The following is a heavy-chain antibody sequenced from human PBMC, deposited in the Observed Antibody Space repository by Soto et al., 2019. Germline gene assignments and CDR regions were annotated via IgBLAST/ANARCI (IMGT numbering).Heavy chain of an antibody. V-gene: IGHV1-18*01. J-gene: IGHJ6*02. Sequence: ASVKVSCKASGYTFTSYGISWVRQAPGQGLEWMGWISAYNGNTNYAQKLQGRVTMTTDTSTSTAYMELRSLRSDDTAVYYCARVARDFGGNSVYYYYGMDVWGQGTTVTVSS. CDR2: ISAYNGNT. CDR1: GYTFTSYG. CDR3: ARVARDFGGNSVYYYYGMDV. D-gene: IGHD2-21*02.